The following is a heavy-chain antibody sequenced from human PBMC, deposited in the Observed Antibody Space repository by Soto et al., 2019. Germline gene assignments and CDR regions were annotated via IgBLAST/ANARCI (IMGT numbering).Heavy chain of an antibody. V-gene: IGHV3-23*01. J-gene: IGHJ4*02. CDR1: GFTFSSYA. D-gene: IGHD6-19*01. Sequence: QAGGSLRLSCAASGFTFSSYAMSWVRQAPGKGLEWVSAISGSGGSTYYADSVKGRFTISRDNSKNTLYLQMNSLRAEDTAVYYCAKHQQWSRYYFDYCGQGPLATVYS. CDR3: AKHQQWSRYYFDY. CDR2: ISGSGGST.